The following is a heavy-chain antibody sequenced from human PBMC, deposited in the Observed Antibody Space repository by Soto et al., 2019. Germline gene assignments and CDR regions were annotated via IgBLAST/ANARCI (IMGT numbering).Heavy chain of an antibody. CDR3: ARETGTTDYYYYMDV. CDR2: IYYSGST. CDR1: GGSVSSGSYY. Sequence: SETLSLTCTVSGGSVSSGSYYWSWIRQPPGKGLEWIGYIYYSGSTNYNPSLKSRVTISVDTSKNQFSLKLSSVTAADTAVYYCARETGTTDYYYYMDVWGEGTTVTVSS. J-gene: IGHJ6*03. V-gene: IGHV4-61*01. D-gene: IGHD1-7*01.